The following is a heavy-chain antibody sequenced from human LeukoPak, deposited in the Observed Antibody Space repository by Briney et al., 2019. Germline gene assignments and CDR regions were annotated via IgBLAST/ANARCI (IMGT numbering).Heavy chain of an antibody. D-gene: IGHD1-1*01. CDR1: GGSFSGYY. CDR3: ARGRGTRVGDYMDV. Sequence: SETLSLTCAVYGGSFSGYYWSWIRQPPGKGLEWIGEINHSGSTNYNPSLKSRVTISVDTSKNQFSLKLSSVTAADTAVYYCARGRGTRVGDYMDVWGKGTTVTVSS. J-gene: IGHJ6*03. V-gene: IGHV4-34*01. CDR2: INHSGST.